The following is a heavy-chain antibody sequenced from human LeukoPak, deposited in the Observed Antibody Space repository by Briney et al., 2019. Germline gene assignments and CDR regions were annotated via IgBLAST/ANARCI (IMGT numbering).Heavy chain of an antibody. V-gene: IGHV3-53*01. CDR2: IYIGGTT. D-gene: IGHD6-13*01. CDR3: AFAHTAAGPFDP. CDR1: EFTVSSNY. Sequence: GGSLRLSCVASEFTVSSNYMNWVRQAPGKGLEWVSVIYIGGTTYYADSVKGRFTISRDNSKNTVYLQMNSPRAEDTVVYYCAFAHTAAGPFDPWGQGTLVTVSS. J-gene: IGHJ5*02.